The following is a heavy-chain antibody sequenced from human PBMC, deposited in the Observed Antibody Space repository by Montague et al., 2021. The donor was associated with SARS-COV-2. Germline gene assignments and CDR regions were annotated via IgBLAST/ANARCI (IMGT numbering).Heavy chain of an antibody. CDR3: ARLLAVGASGFDT. Sequence: SETLSLTCTVSGGSINNYYWSWIRQPPEKGLEWIAYIYHTGNTNYNPSLKSRATISVDPYKNQFSLRLTSVTAADTAVYYCARLLAVGASGFDTWGQGTMVTVSS. J-gene: IGHJ3*02. CDR2: IYHTGNT. V-gene: IGHV4-59*08. CDR1: GGSINNYY. D-gene: IGHD6-19*01.